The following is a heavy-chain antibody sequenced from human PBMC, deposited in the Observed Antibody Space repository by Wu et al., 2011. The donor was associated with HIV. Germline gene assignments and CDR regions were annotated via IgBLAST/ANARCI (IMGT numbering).Heavy chain of an antibody. CDR1: GGAFSSYA. CDR3: AREVDIVAIEAFDI. CDR2: IIPMFGTA. D-gene: IGHD5-12*01. J-gene: IGHJ3*02. V-gene: IGHV1-69*14. Sequence: QVQLVQSGAEVKKPGSSVKVSCTASGGAFSSYAISWVRQAPGQGLEWMGGIIPMFGTANYAQKFQGRVTITADKSTSTAYMELSSLRSEDTAVYYCAREVDIVAIEAFDIWGQGTMVTVSS.